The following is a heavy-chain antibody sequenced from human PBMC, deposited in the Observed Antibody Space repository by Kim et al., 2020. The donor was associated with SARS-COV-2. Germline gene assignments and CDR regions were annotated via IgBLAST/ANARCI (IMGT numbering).Heavy chain of an antibody. J-gene: IGHJ4*02. Sequence: GGSLRLSCAASGFTFSSYSMNWVRQAPGKGLEWVSYISSSSSTIYYADSVKGRFTISRDNAKNSLYLQMNSLRAEDTAVYYCARDRLYGDYVWDYWGQGTLVTVSS. D-gene: IGHD4-17*01. CDR1: GFTFSSYS. V-gene: IGHV3-48*04. CDR3: ARDRLYGDYVWDY. CDR2: ISSSSSTI.